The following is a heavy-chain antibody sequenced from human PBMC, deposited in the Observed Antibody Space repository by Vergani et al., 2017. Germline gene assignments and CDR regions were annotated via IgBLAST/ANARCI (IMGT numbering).Heavy chain of an antibody. Sequence: QVQLVQSGAEVKKPGSSVKVSCKASGGTFSSYAISWVRQAPGQGLEWMGRIIPILGIANYAQKFQGRVTITAYKSTSTAYMELSSLGSEDTAVYYCASPPGAMGTIPFDYWGQGTLVTVSS. V-gene: IGHV1-69*04. CDR3: ASPPGAMGTIPFDY. D-gene: IGHD5-24*01. CDR1: GGTFSSYA. J-gene: IGHJ4*02. CDR2: IIPILGIA.